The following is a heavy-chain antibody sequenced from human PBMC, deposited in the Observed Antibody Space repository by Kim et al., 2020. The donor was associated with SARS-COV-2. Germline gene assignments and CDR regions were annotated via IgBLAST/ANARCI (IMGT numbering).Heavy chain of an antibody. D-gene: IGHD2-15*01. CDR3: AIWGGCSGGSCYRTRDYYGMDV. J-gene: IGHJ6*02. CDR1: GGSISSGGYY. Sequence: SETLSLTCTVSGGSISSGGYYWSWIRQHPGKGLEWIGYIYYSGSTYYNPSLKSRVTISVDTSKNQFSLKLSSVTAADTAVYYCAIWGGCSGGSCYRTRDYYGMDVWGQGTTVTVSS. V-gene: IGHV4-31*03. CDR2: IYYSGST.